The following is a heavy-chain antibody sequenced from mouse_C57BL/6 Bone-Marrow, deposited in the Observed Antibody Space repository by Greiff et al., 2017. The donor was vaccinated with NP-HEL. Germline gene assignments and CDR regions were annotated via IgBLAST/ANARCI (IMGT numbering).Heavy chain of an antibody. Sequence: ESGPGLVKPSPSLSLTCSVTGYSITSGYYWNWLRQFPGNKLEWKGYISYDGSNNYNPSLKNRLSITRDTSKNQFCLKMNSVTTEDTATYYCARVLRRWYFDVWGTGTTVTVSS. CDR1: GYSITSGYY. CDR2: ISYDGSN. D-gene: IGHD1-1*01. J-gene: IGHJ1*03. CDR3: ARVLRRWYFDV. V-gene: IGHV3-6*01.